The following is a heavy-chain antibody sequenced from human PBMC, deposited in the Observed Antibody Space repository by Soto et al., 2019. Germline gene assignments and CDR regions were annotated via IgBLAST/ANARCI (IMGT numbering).Heavy chain of an antibody. D-gene: IGHD2-21*01. J-gene: IGHJ4*02. CDR3: AREKIPALFDY. V-gene: IGHV4-34*01. CDR1: GGSFSGYY. CDR2: INHSGST. Sequence: SETLSLTCAVYGGSFSGYYWTWIRQPPGTGLEWIGEINHSGSTNFNPSLKSRVTISVDTSKNQFSLKLTSVTAADTAVYYCAREKIPALFDYGGKGTLVTVSS.